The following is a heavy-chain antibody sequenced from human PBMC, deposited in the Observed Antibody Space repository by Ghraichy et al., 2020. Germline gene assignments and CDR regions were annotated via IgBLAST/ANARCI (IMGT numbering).Heavy chain of an antibody. V-gene: IGHV4-30-2*01. CDR2: IYHSGST. CDR1: GGSISSGGYS. D-gene: IGHD3-10*01. Sequence: SETLPLTCAVSGGSISSGGYSWSWIRQPPGKGLEWIGYIYHSGSTYYNPSLKSRVTISVDRSKNQFSLKLSSVTAADTAVYYCASSYYGSGSYYSTFDYWGQGTLVTVSS. J-gene: IGHJ4*02. CDR3: ASSYYGSGSYYSTFDY.